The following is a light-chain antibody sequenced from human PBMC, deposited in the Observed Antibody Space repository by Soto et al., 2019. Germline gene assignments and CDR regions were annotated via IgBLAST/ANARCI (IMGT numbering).Light chain of an antibody. Sequence: QAVVTQPPSVAGAPGQRVTISCTGSRSNIGAGYDVHWYQQFPGTAPKLLIYGNTNRPSGVPDRFSGSKSGTSGSLAITGLQSEDEADYYCQSYDSSLSGWVFGGGTKLTVL. J-gene: IGLJ3*02. V-gene: IGLV1-40*01. CDR1: RSNIGAGYD. CDR2: GNT. CDR3: QSYDSSLSGWV.